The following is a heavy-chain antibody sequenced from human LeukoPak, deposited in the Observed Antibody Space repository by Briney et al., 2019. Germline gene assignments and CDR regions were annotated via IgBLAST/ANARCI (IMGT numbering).Heavy chain of an antibody. CDR3: ARGGAAAARKRGVDY. J-gene: IGHJ4*02. Sequence: GGSLRLSCAASGFTFSSYAMHWVRQAPGKGLEWVAVISYDGSNKYYADSVKGRFTISRDNSKNTLYLQMNSLRAEDTAVYYCARGGAAAARKRGVDYWGQGTLVTVSS. CDR2: ISYDGSNK. CDR1: GFTFSSYA. V-gene: IGHV3-30-3*01. D-gene: IGHD6-13*01.